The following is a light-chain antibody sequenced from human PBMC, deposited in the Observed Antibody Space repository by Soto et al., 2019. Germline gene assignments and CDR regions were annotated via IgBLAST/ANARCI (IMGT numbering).Light chain of an antibody. J-gene: IGKJ2*01. CDR2: GAS. Sequence: EIVLTQSPGTLSLSPGERATLSCRASHSVSSSYLAWYQQKPGQAPRLLIYGASSRATGIPDRFSGSGSGTDFTLTINRLEPEDFAVYYCQQYGRSGYTFGQGTKLEIK. V-gene: IGKV3-20*01. CDR1: HSVSSSY. CDR3: QQYGRSGYT.